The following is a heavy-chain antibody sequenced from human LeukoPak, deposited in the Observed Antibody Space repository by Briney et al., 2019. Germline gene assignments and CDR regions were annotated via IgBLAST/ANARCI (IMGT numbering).Heavy chain of an antibody. CDR1: GGTFSSYA. Sequence: SVKVSCKASGGTFSSYAISWVRQAPGQGLEWMGRIIPIFATANYAQKFQGRVTITTDESTSTAYMELSSLRSEDTAVYYCATVDGSWELLQYYFDYWGQGTLVTVSS. D-gene: IGHD1-26*01. J-gene: IGHJ4*02. CDR3: ATVDGSWELLQYYFDY. V-gene: IGHV1-69*05. CDR2: IIPIFATA.